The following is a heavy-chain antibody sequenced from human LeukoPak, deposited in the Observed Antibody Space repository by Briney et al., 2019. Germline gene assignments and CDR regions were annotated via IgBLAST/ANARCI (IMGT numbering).Heavy chain of an antibody. Sequence: PSETLSLTCAVHGGSFSGYHWNWIRQSPSKGLEWIGEINDRGRTNYNPHLESQVTLSVDTSKKEFSLKLSAVTAADTAVYYCARDPTTVTSLPYYIDFWGQGTLVSVSS. V-gene: IGHV4-34*01. CDR1: GGSFSGYH. CDR3: ARDPTTVTSLPYYIDF. D-gene: IGHD4-17*01. CDR2: INDRGRT. J-gene: IGHJ4*02.